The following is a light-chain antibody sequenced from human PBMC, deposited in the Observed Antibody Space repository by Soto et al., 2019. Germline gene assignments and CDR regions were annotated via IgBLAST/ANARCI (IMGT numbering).Light chain of an antibody. J-gene: IGKJ1*01. CDR3: QQYGSSPWT. V-gene: IGKV3-20*01. CDR2: GAS. CDR1: QSVSSSY. Sequence: EIVLTQSPGTLSLSPGERATLSCRASQSVSSSYLAWYQQKPGQAPRLLIYGASSRATGIPDRFSGSVSGTDFTLTISRLEPEDFAVYYCQQYGSSPWTFGQGTKVESK.